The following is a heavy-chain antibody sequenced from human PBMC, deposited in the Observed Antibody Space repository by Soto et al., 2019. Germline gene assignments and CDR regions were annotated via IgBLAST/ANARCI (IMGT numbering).Heavy chain of an antibody. J-gene: IGHJ4*02. V-gene: IGHV1-69*08. CDR3: ARDIAVAGTRGG. D-gene: IGHD6-19*01. CDR1: GGTFSSYT. Sequence: QVQLVQSGAEVKKPGSSVKVSCKASGGTFSSYTISWVRQAPGQGLEWMGRIIPILGIANYAQKFQGRVTITADKSPSTAYMELSSLRSEDTAVYYCARDIAVAGTRGGWGQGTLVTVSS. CDR2: IIPILGIA.